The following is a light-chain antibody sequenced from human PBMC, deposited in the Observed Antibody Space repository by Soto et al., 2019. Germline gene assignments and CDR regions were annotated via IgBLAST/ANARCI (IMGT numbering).Light chain of an antibody. CDR1: QSINSY. V-gene: IGKV1-39*01. Sequence: DIQMTQSPSPLSASVGDSVTITCRASQSINSYLNWYQQTPGKAPKLLIYAASGLQSGVPSRFSGGGSGTDFTLTISSLQPEDFATYYCQQSHSTLITFGQGTRMEIK. J-gene: IGKJ5*01. CDR3: QQSHSTLIT. CDR2: AAS.